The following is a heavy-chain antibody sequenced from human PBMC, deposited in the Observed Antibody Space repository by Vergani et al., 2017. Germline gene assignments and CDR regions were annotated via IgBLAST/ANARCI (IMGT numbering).Heavy chain of an antibody. V-gene: IGHV4-61*02. Sequence: QVQLQESGPGLVKPSQTLSLTCTVSGGSISSGSYYWSWIRQPAGKGLEWIGRIYTSGSTNYNPSLKSRVTISVDTSKNQFSLKLNSVTAADTAVYYCARFSFIGGGEGFDYWGQGTLVTVSS. CDR1: GGSISSGSYY. CDR3: ARFSFIGGGEGFDY. J-gene: IGHJ4*02. D-gene: IGHD3-16*01. CDR2: IYTSGST.